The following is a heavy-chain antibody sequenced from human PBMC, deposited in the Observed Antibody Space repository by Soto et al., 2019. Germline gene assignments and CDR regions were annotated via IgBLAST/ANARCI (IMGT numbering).Heavy chain of an antibody. CDR3: ARSKVAGTTYYYYYGMDV. J-gene: IGHJ6*02. Sequence: QVQLVQSGAEVKKPGSSVKVSCKASGGTFSSYAISWVRQAPGQGLEWMGGIIPIFGTANYAQKFQGRVTITADESTSTAYMGLSSLRSEDTAVYYCARSKVAGTTYYYYYGMDVWGQGTTVTVSS. V-gene: IGHV1-69*01. CDR1: GGTFSSYA. D-gene: IGHD6-19*01. CDR2: IIPIFGTA.